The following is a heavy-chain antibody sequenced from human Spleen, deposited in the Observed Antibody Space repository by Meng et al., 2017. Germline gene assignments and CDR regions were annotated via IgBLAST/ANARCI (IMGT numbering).Heavy chain of an antibody. D-gene: IGHD2-8*01. CDR2: IKSKADGGTT. CDR3: TTVPLGYCTKAVCSPPLGI. Sequence: GESLKISCAASGFTFHNTWVNWVRQAPGKGLEWVGRIKSKADGGTTDYAVAVSGRFTISRDDFENTVSLQMTSLKTEDTAVYYCTTVPLGYCTKAVCSPPLGIWAQGPL. J-gene: IGHJ3*02. V-gene: IGHV3-15*01. CDR1: GFTFHNTW.